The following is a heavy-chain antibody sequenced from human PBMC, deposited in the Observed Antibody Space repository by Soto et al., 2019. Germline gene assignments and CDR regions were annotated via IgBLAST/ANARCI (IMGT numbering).Heavy chain of an antibody. J-gene: IGHJ4*02. V-gene: IGHV4-34*01. Sequence: PSETLSLTCDVYGGSFSGYIWTWIRQTPGKGLQWIGQINHSVSTYYNPSLKSRVTISVDRSKNQFSLRLSSVTAADTAVYYCARVHNYWGQATLVTVSS. CDR2: INHSVST. CDR1: GGSFSGYI. CDR3: ARVHNY.